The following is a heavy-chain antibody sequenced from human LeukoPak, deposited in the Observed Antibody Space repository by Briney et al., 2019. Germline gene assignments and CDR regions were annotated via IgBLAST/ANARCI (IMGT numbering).Heavy chain of an antibody. CDR2: IRFDGTTK. CDR3: ARVRDCYGSGSYLGY. Sequence: PGGSLRLSCAASGFTFSSSGMHWVRQAPGRGLEWVAFIRFDGTTKYYAQCVRDRFTISRDNSKNTLGLKMNSLRVEDTAVYYSARVRDCYGSGSYLGYWGQGTLVTVSS. D-gene: IGHD3-10*01. CDR1: GFTFSSSG. V-gene: IGHV3-30*02. J-gene: IGHJ4*02.